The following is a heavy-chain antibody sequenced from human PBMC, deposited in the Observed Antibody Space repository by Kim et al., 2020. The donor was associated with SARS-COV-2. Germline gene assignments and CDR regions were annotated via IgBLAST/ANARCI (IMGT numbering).Heavy chain of an antibody. D-gene: IGHD6-19*01. J-gene: IGHJ3*02. Sequence: GGSLRLSCAASGFTFSSYGMHWVRQAPGKGLEWVAVISYYGSNKYYADSVKGRFTISRDNSKNTLYLQMNSLRAEDTAVYYCAKALAVAGTDTYAFDIWGQGTMVTVSS. CDR3: AKALAVAGTDTYAFDI. V-gene: IGHV3-30*18. CDR1: GFTFSSYG. CDR2: ISYYGSNK.